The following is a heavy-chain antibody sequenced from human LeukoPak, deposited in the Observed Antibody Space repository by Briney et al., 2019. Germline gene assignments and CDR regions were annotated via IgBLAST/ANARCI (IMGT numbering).Heavy chain of an antibody. CDR2: IIPIFGTA. CDR3: DGWELLGRDAFDI. CDR1: GGTFSSYA. J-gene: IGHJ3*02. Sequence: VASVKVSCKASGGTFSSYAISWVRQAPGQGLEWMGRIIPIFGTANYAQKFQGRVTITTDESTSTAYMELSSLRSEDTAVYYCDGWELLGRDAFDIWGQGTMVTVSS. V-gene: IGHV1-69*05. D-gene: IGHD1-26*01.